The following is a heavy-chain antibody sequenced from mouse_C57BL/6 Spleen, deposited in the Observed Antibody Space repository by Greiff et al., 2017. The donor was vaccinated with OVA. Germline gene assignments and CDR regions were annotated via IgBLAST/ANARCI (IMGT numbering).Heavy chain of an antibody. J-gene: IGHJ1*03. CDR1: GYSITSGYD. CDR3: ARDDYDYENWYFDV. CDR2: ISYSGST. Sequence: EVMLVESGPGMVKPSQSLSLTCTVTGYSITSGYDWHWIRHFPGNKLEWMGYISYSGSTNYNPSLKSRISITHDTSKNHFFLKLNSVTTEDTATYYCARDDYDYENWYFDVWGTGTTVTVSS. V-gene: IGHV3-1*01. D-gene: IGHD2-4*01.